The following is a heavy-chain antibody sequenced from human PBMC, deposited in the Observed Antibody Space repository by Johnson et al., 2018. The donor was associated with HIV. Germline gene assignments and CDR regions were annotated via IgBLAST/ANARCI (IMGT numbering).Heavy chain of an antibody. D-gene: IGHD6-6*01. J-gene: IGHJ3*02. CDR2: ISASGGST. V-gene: IGHV3-23*04. CDR1: GLTFSSYA. Sequence: VQLVESGGGLAQPGGSLRLSCVGSGLTFSSYAMSWVRQAPGKGLEWVSAISASGGSTYYADSVTGRFTISSDNTNNTLLLQMNSLRAEDTAVYYCAKVHIVARWSGAFDIWGQGTMVTVSS. CDR3: AKVHIVARWSGAFDI.